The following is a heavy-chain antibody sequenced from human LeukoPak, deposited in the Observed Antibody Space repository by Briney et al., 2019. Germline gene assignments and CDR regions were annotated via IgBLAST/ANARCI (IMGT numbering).Heavy chain of an antibody. V-gene: IGHV1-2*02. Sequence: GASVKASCKASGYTFTSYAMNWVRQAPGQGLEWMGWINPNSGGTNYAQKFQGRVTMTRDTSISTAYMELSRLRSDDTAVYYCARVTHYYGSGSYNVFDIWGQGTMVTVSS. J-gene: IGHJ3*02. CDR1: GYTFTSYA. CDR3: ARVTHYYGSGSYNVFDI. CDR2: INPNSGGT. D-gene: IGHD3-10*01.